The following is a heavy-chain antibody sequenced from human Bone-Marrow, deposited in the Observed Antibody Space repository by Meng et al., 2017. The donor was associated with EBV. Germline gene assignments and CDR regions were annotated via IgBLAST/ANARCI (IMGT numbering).Heavy chain of an antibody. CDR2: IYYSGST. V-gene: IGHV4-39*07. Sequence: QLQLQESGPGLVKPSETLSLTGPVSGGSISSSSYYWGWIRQPPGKGLEWIGSIYYSGSTYYNPSLKSRVTISVDTSKNQFSLKLSSVTAADTAVYYCARDAPVYGSGSYYSYWGQGTLVTVSS. D-gene: IGHD3-10*01. CDR3: ARDAPVYGSGSYYSY. CDR1: GGSISSSSYY. J-gene: IGHJ4*02.